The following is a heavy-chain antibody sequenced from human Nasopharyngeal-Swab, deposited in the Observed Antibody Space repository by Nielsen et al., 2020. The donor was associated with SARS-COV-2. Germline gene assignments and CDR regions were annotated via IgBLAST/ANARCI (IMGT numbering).Heavy chain of an antibody. V-gene: IGHV7-4-1*02. Sequence: ASVKVSCKASGYTFTSYAMNWVRQAPGQGLEWMGWINTNTGDPTYAQGLPGRFVFSLDTSVSTAYLQISSLKAEDTAVYYCARGGLLRHPPPWGQGTLVTVSS. CDR3: ARGGLLRHPPP. CDR2: INTNTGDP. CDR1: GYTFTSYA. J-gene: IGHJ5*02.